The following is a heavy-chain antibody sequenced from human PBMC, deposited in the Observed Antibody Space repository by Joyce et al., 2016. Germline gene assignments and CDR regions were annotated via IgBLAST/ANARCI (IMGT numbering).Heavy chain of an antibody. CDR1: GFTVNSDY. CDR3: ARATVAGFNYYFDL. V-gene: IGHV3-53*01. Sequence: EVQLVESGGGLIQPGGSLRLSCAASGFTVNSDYIRWVRQGPGKGLEWVSIIYRGGETYYADSVKGRFTVSRDNSKNTAHLQMNSLRAEDTAVFYCARATVAGFNYYFDLWGRGTLVTVSS. CDR2: IYRGGET. J-gene: IGHJ2*01. D-gene: IGHD6-19*01.